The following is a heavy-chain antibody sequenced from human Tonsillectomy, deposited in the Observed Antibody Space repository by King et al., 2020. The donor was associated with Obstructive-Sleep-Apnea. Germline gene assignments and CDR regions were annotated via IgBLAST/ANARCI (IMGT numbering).Heavy chain of an antibody. D-gene: IGHD6-6*01. CDR2: IYNAGST. Sequence: VQLVESGGGLVQPGVSLRLSCTAAGFTVSSNYITCVGQAPWEGLDWVSIIYNAGSTHHADSVKGRFTLSSASSKNTVYLQMNSLGAEDTAVYYCARTPFDYSSFAGMDVWGQGTSVTVTS. J-gene: IGHJ6*02. CDR1: GFTVSSNY. CDR3: ARTPFDYSSFAGMDV. V-gene: IGHV3-66*01.